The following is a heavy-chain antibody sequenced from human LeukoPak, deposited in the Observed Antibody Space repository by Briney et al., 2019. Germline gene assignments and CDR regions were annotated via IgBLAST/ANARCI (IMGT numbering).Heavy chain of an antibody. Sequence: SETLSLTCTVSGGSISTYYWRWIRQPPGKGLEWIGYIYHSGSTYYNPSLKSRVTISVDTSQNQFYLKLSSVTAADTAVYYCARDGYSGSDALWGQGTLVTVSS. D-gene: IGHD5-12*01. V-gene: IGHV4-59*01. J-gene: IGHJ4*02. CDR3: ARDGYSGSDAL. CDR2: IYHSGST. CDR1: GGSISTYY.